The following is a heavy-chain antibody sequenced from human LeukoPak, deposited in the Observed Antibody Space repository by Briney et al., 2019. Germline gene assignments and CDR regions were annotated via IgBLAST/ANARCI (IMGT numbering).Heavy chain of an antibody. D-gene: IGHD2-15*01. CDR2: MYYSGST. V-gene: IGHV4-59*01. CDR3: ARHPIVVGSKWWFDT. J-gene: IGHJ5*02. CDR1: GGSISSYY. Sequence: SETLSLTCTVSGGSISSYYWSWIRQPPGKGLEWIGCMYYSGSTNYNPSLKSRVTISVDTSKNQFSLKLSSVTAADTAVYYCARHPIVVGSKWWFDTWGQGTLVTVSS.